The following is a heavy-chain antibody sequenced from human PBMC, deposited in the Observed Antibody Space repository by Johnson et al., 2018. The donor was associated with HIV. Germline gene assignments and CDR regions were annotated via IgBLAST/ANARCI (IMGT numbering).Heavy chain of an antibody. CDR2: ISSSGTTI. CDR3: ARDRGYWDAFDV. J-gene: IGHJ3*01. Sequence: QVQLVESGGGLVQPGGSLRLSCAASGFTFSNAWMSWVRQAPGKGLDWVSYISSSGTTIYYADSVKGRFTISRDKAKNSLHLQMNSLRVEDTAVYYCARDRGYWDAFDVWGQGTMVTVSS. CDR1: GFTFSNAW. V-gene: IGHV3-11*04. D-gene: IGHD2-8*02.